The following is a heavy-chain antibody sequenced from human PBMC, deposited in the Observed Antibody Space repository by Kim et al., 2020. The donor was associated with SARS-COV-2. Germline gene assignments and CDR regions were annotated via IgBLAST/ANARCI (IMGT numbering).Heavy chain of an antibody. CDR1: GFIFNIYA. CDR3: AEISSGSSGWFEYFQH. V-gene: IGHV3-23*01. CDR2: IRGSGEST. D-gene: IGHD6-19*01. J-gene: IGHJ1*01. Sequence: GGSLRLSCAASGFIFNIYAMSWVRQAPGKGLEWVSGIRGSGESTTYADSVKGRFTISRDNSKNTLYLQMDRLRVDDTALYYCAEISSGSSGWFEYFQHWGQGTLVTVSS.